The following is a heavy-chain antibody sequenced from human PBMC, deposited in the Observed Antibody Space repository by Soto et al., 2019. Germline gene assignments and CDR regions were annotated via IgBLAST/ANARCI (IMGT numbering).Heavy chain of an antibody. J-gene: IGHJ5*02. CDR1: GLTSSSYS. D-gene: IGHD1-26*01. Sequence: GGSLRLSCAASGLTSSSYSMNWVRQAPGKELEWVSSISRSSSYIYYADSVKGRFTISRDNAKNSLYLQMNFLRAEDTAVYYCVRDGSWDKSNLFALWAQGTLDTVSS. V-gene: IGHV3-21*01. CDR2: ISRSSSYI. CDR3: VRDGSWDKSNLFAL.